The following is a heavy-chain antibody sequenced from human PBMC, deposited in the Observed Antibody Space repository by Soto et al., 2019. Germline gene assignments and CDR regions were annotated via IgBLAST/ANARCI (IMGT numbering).Heavy chain of an antibody. V-gene: IGHV3-74*01. CDR2: INGDGSTT. Sequence: GGSLRLSCAASGFTFSTYWMHWVRQAPGKGLVWVSCINGDGSTTSYADSVKGRFTISRDNAKNTLYLQMNGLRAEDMAVYYCGRDRYSSSWSPRGGLDVWGQGTTVTVSS. CDR1: GFTFSTYW. D-gene: IGHD6-13*01. J-gene: IGHJ6*02. CDR3: GRDRYSSSWSPRGGLDV.